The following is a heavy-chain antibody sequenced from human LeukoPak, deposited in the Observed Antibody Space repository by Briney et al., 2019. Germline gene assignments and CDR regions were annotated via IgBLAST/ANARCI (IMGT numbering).Heavy chain of an antibody. J-gene: IGHJ4*02. CDR1: GGSISSGDYY. D-gene: IGHD3-3*01. Sequence: PSETLSLTCTVSGGSISSGDYYWSWIRQPPGKGLEWIGYIYYSGSTYYNPSLKSRVTISVDTSKNQFSLKLSSVTAADTAVYYCARSTPSGYDFWSGYFDYWGQGTLVTVSS. V-gene: IGHV4-30-4*08. CDR3: ARSTPSGYDFWSGYFDY. CDR2: IYYSGST.